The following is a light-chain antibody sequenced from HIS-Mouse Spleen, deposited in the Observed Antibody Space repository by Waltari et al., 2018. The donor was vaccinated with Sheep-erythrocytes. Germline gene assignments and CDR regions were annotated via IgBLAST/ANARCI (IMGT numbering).Light chain of an antibody. J-gene: IGLJ3*02. CDR1: SYNIGAGCD. V-gene: IGLV1-40*01. CDR2: EGS. CDR3: CSYAGSSTPWV. Sequence: QSVLTQPPSVSGAPGQRVTISCTGSSYNIGAGCDVPWYQQLPGTAPKLMIYEGSKRPSGVSNRFSGSKSGNTASLTISGLQAEDEADYYCCSYAGSSTPWVFGGGTKLTVL.